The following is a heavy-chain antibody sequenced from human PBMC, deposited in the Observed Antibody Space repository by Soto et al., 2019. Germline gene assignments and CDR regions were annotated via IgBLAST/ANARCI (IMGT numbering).Heavy chain of an antibody. D-gene: IGHD5-12*01. J-gene: IGHJ6*03. CDR2: INHSGST. CDR3: ARVGYGINYYYYYYMDV. CDR1: GGSFSGYY. Sequence: SETLSLTCAVYGGSFSGYYWSWIRQPPGKGLEWIGEINHSGSTNYNPSLKSRVTISVDTSKNQFSLKLSSVTAADTAVYYCARVGYGINYYYYYYMDVWGKGTTVTVSS. V-gene: IGHV4-34*01.